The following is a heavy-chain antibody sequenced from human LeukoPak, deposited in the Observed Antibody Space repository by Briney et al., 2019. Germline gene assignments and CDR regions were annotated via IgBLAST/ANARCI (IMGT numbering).Heavy chain of an antibody. D-gene: IGHD6-13*01. CDR2: ISSSSGGT. V-gene: IGHV3-23*01. Sequence: PGGSLRLSCAASGFTFSSYAMNWVRQAPGKGLEWVSVISSSSGGTNYADSVKGRFTISRDNSKTTLYLQMNSLRAEDTALYYCAKSRVATAGGDAFDIWGQGTIVTVSS. CDR3: AKSRVATAGGDAFDI. J-gene: IGHJ3*02. CDR1: GFTFSSYA.